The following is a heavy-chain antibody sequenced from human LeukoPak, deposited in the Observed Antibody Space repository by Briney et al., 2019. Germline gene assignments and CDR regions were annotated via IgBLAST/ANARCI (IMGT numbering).Heavy chain of an antibody. Sequence: GSLRLSCAASGFTFTTYWMIWIRQPPGKGLEWIGSIYHSGSTYYNPSLKSRVTISVDTSENQFSLKLSSVTAADTAVYYCARAARYDSSGYWSYWGQGTLVTVSS. J-gene: IGHJ4*02. CDR1: GFTFTTYW. CDR2: IYHSGST. D-gene: IGHD3-22*01. V-gene: IGHV4-38-2*01. CDR3: ARAARYDSSGYWSY.